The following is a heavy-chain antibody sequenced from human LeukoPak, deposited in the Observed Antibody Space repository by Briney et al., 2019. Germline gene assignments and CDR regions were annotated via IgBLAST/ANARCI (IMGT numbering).Heavy chain of an antibody. J-gene: IGHJ3*02. V-gene: IGHV3-66*02. Sequence: PGGSLRLSCAASEFTFPFYAMSWVRQAPGKGLEWVSLIYSGGDRYYADSVKGRFTISRDNSKNTLYLQMDSLRPEDTAVYYCATRYCSSASCYYRGAFDIWGQGTMVTVSS. CDR1: EFTFPFYA. D-gene: IGHD2-2*01. CDR3: ATRYCSSASCYYRGAFDI. CDR2: IYSGGDR.